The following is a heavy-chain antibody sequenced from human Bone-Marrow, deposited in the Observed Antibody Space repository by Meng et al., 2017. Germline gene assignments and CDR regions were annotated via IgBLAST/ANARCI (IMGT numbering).Heavy chain of an antibody. V-gene: IGHV1-18*01. D-gene: IGHD3-10*01. Sequence: QVQLVRYGAEVKKPVASVKFSCKASGYTFTSYGISWVRQAPGQGLEWMGWISAYNGNTNYAQKLQGRVTMTTDTSTSTAYMELRSLRSDDTAVYYCARGAWVRGVSHNDYWGQGTLVTVSS. CDR2: ISAYNGNT. CDR3: ARGAWVRGVSHNDY. J-gene: IGHJ4*02. CDR1: GYTFTSYG.